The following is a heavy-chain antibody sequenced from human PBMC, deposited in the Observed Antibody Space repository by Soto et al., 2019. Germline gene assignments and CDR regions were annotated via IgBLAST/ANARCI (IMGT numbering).Heavy chain of an antibody. CDR1: GYSITSDFY. V-gene: IGHV4-38-2*01. CDR2: IYHSGTT. CDR3: VRIGRESTSFYNWLEP. D-gene: IGHD2-2*02. Sequence: PSETLSRTCLVSGYSITSDFYWGWIRDPPWKGLEWIGSIYHSGTTYSDPSLRSRLTISVDTSKNQFSLMLTYVNAADTAVYYCVRIGRESTSFYNWLEPGGKGWLVT. J-gene: IGHJ5*02.